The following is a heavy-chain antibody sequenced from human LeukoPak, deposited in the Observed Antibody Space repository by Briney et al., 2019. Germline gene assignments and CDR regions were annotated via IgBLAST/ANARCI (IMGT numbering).Heavy chain of an antibody. D-gene: IGHD5-24*01. CDR2: VAWDGGGT. V-gene: IGHV3-43*01. J-gene: IGHJ4*02. CDR3: VRGHGYNLEDYFDN. CDR1: GFTLSSYS. Sequence: GGSLRLSCAASGFTLSSYSMNWVRQAPGKGLEWVSLVAWDGGGTFFADSVKGRFTVSRDNSKNSLSLYMNSLTTEDTALYYCVRGHGYNLEDYFDNWGQGTLVTVSS.